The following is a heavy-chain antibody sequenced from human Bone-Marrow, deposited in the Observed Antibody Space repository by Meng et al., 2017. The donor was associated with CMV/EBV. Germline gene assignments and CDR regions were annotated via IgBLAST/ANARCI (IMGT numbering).Heavy chain of an antibody. Sequence: GESLNISCAASGFSVSSSYMSWVRQAPGKGLEWVSVIYAAGRTYYADSVKGRFTISRDNSKNMVYLLMDSLTDEDTAVFYCARSSRSGSYPHYFDYWGQGTLVTVSS. J-gene: IGHJ4*02. CDR2: IYAAGRT. CDR1: GFSVSSSY. CDR3: ARSSRSGSYPHYFDY. D-gene: IGHD1-26*01. V-gene: IGHV3-53*01.